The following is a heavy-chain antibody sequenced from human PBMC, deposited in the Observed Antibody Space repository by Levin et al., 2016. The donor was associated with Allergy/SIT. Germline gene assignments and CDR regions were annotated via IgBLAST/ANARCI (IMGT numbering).Heavy chain of an antibody. CDR3: ARRIQVSAMDV. V-gene: IGHV3-23*01. CDR2: IGSRGVDT. J-gene: IGHJ6*02. Sequence: GESLKISCTASGFTFSNYAMSWVRQAPGKGLEWVSVIGSRGVDTHYADSVKGRFTISRDNSKNTLYLQMSSLRAEDTAIYYCARRIQVSAMDVWGQGTILTVSS. D-gene: IGHD5-18*01. CDR1: GFTFSNYA.